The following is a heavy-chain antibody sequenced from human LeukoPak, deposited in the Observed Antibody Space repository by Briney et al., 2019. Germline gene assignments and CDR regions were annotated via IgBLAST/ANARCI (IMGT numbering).Heavy chain of an antibody. CDR2: ISSSSSYI. V-gene: IGHV3-21*01. D-gene: IGHD3-22*01. J-gene: IGHJ4*02. CDR3: AKDVYDSSGNIDY. Sequence: GRSLRLSCAASGFTFSSYSMNWVRQAPGKGLEWVSSISSSSSYIYYADSVKGRFTISRDNAKNSLYLQMNSLRAEDTAVYYCAKDVYDSSGNIDYWGQGTLVTVSS. CDR1: GFTFSSYS.